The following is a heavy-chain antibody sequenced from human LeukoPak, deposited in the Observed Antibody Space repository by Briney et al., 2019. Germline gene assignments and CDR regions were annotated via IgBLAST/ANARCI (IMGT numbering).Heavy chain of an antibody. Sequence: GGSLRLSCAASGFTFSSYAMSWVRQAPGKGLEWVSAISGSGGSTYYADSVKGRFTISRDNSKNTLYLQMNSLRAEDTAVYYCAKGPGHYYDSSGYSASFDYWGQGTLVTVSS. CDR1: GFTFSSYA. J-gene: IGHJ4*02. D-gene: IGHD3-22*01. V-gene: IGHV3-23*01. CDR3: AKGPGHYYDSSGYSASFDY. CDR2: ISGSGGST.